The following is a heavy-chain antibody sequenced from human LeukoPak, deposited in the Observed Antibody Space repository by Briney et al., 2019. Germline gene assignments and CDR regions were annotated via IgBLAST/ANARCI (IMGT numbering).Heavy chain of an antibody. V-gene: IGHV3-23*01. CDR1: GFTFNSYA. J-gene: IGHJ4*02. Sequence: GGSLRLSCTASGFTFNSYAMSWVRQAPGKGLEWVSGISGSGGSTYYADSVKGRFSISRDNSKNTLYLQMNGLRAEDTAVYYCAKYSLRFLEWGQYYFHYWGQGTLVTVSS. CDR3: AKYSLRFLEWGQYYFHY. CDR2: ISGSGGST. D-gene: IGHD3-3*01.